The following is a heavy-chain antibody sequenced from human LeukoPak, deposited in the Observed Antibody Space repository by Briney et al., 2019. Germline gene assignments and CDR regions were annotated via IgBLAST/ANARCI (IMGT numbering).Heavy chain of an antibody. D-gene: IGHD6-13*01. J-gene: IGHJ4*02. V-gene: IGHV3-53*01. CDR2: IYSGGST. Sequence: PGGSLRLSCAASGFTVSSNYMTWVRQAPGKGLEWVSVIYSGGSTYYADSVKGRFTISRDNSKNTLYLQMNSLRVGDTAVYYCARITSTTWPAFDCWGQGTLVTVSS. CDR3: ARITSTTWPAFDC. CDR1: GFTVSSNY.